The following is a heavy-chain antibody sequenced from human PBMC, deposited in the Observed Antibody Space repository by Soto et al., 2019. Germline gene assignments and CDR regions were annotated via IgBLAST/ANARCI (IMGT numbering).Heavy chain of an antibody. CDR1: GGSISSGGYS. D-gene: IGHD1-1*01. J-gene: IGHJ4*02. CDR3: TRVRLRSYSFHN. CDR2: IYQSGTT. Sequence: PSETLSLTCAVSGGSISSGGYSWGWIRQPPGKGLEWIGYIYQSGTTFYNPSLKSRVTMSIDTSKNQFSLQLNAVAAADTALYFCTRVRLRSYSFHNWGQGTLVTVSS. V-gene: IGHV4-30-2*01.